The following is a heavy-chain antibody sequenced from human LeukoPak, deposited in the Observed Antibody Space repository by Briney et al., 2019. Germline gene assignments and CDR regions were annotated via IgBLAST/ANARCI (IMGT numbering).Heavy chain of an antibody. J-gene: IGHJ6*04. D-gene: IGHD2-15*01. CDR3: VKDFFVVVALMDV. Sequence: GGSLRLSCSACGFTFSSYAMHWVRQAPGKGREYVSAISSNGGSTYYADSVKGRFTISRDNSKNTLYLQMSSLRAEDTAVYYCVKDFFVVVALMDVWGKGTTVTVSS. V-gene: IGHV3-64D*06. CDR1: GFTFSSYA. CDR2: ISSNGGST.